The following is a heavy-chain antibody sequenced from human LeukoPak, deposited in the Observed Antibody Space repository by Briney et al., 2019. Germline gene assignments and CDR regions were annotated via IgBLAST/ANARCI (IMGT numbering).Heavy chain of an antibody. CDR2: IRYDGSNK. D-gene: IGHD2-21*02. CDR3: ANSCGGGCAYDYYYMDV. J-gene: IGHJ6*03. V-gene: IGHV3-30*02. CDR1: RFTFSSYG. Sequence: GGSLRLSCAPSRFTFSSYGMHWVRQAPGKPLEGVAFIRYDGSNKYYADSVNGRFTISRDNSKKTLYLQMNSLRAEDTAVYYCANSCGGGCAYDYYYMDVWGKGTTVTISS.